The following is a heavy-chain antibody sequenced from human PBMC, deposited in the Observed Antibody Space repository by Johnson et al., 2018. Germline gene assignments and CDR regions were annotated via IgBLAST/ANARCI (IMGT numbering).Heavy chain of an antibody. CDR1: GGSISTRSYY. J-gene: IGHJ5*02. D-gene: IGHD3-22*01. V-gene: IGHV4-39*01. Sequence: QVQLVESGPGLVKASETLSLSCPVSGGSISTRSYYWGWIRQPPGKGLEWIGSISYSGSTSHNPSLKSRVTISVDTSTNQFSLKLRSVTAADTAVYSCAKYYDSREGGRFDPWGQGTLVTVSS. CDR2: ISYSGST. CDR3: AKYYDSREGGRFDP.